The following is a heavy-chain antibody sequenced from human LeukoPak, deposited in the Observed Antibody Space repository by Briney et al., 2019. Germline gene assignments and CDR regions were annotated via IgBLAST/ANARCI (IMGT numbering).Heavy chain of an antibody. CDR3: ARDYADYVGYFFFDY. CDR2: ISGGGETT. V-gene: IGHV3-23*01. CDR1: GFTFNNYA. Sequence: GGSLRLFCAASGFTFNNYAMNWVRQAPGKGLEWVSSISGGGETTYYADSAKGRFTISRDNSQNTLYLQMNSLRAEDTAVYYCARDYADYVGYFFFDYWGQGTLVTVSS. J-gene: IGHJ4*02. D-gene: IGHD4-17*01.